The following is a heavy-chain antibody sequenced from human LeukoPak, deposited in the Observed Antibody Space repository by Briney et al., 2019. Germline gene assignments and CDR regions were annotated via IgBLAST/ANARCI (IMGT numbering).Heavy chain of an antibody. CDR2: INPSGGST. CDR1: GYTFTSYF. Sequence: ASVKVSCKASGYTFTSYFMHWVRQAPGQGLEWMGIINPSGGSTSYAQKFQGRVTITRDTSASTAYMELSSLRSEDTAVYYCASSYYYYYGMDVWGQGTTVTVSS. V-gene: IGHV1-46*01. CDR3: ASSYYYYYGMDV. J-gene: IGHJ6*02.